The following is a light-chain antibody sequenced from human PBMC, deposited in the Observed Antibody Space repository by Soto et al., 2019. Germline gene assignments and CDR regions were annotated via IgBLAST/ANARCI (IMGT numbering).Light chain of an antibody. Sequence: DIQMTQSPSTLSASVGDRVTITCRASQSISSWLAWYQQKPGKAPKLLIYKSSTLESGVPSRFSGSGSGTDFTLTISSLPPDYFAYYYCQQYDGRWTFGQGTKVEIK. CDR2: KSS. V-gene: IGKV1-5*03. CDR3: QQYDGRWT. CDR1: QSISSW. J-gene: IGKJ1*01.